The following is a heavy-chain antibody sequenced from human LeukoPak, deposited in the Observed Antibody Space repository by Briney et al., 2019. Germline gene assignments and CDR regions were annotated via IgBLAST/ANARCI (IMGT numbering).Heavy chain of an antibody. Sequence: GGSLRLSCAASGFTFSSYAMHWVRQAPGKGLEWVAVISYDGSNKYYADSVKGRFTISRDNSKNTLYLQMNSLRAEDTAVYYCAREGYYDSSGPFDYWGQGTLVTVSS. CDR1: GFTFSSYA. J-gene: IGHJ4*02. D-gene: IGHD3-22*01. CDR2: ISYDGSNK. CDR3: AREGYYDSSGPFDY. V-gene: IGHV3-30*14.